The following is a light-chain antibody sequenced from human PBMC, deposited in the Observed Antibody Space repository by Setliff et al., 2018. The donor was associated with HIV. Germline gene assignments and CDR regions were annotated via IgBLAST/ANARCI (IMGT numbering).Light chain of an antibody. CDR3: CSYTSSTTLL. CDR1: SSDVGGYNF. J-gene: IGLJ3*02. V-gene: IGLV2-14*01. CDR2: EVS. Sequence: QSVLTQPASVSGSPGQSITISCTGTSSDVGGYNFVSWYQQYPGKAHKLLIFEVSNRPSGVSNRFSGSKSGNTASLTISGLQAEDEADYYCCSYTSSTTLLFGGGTKVTVL.